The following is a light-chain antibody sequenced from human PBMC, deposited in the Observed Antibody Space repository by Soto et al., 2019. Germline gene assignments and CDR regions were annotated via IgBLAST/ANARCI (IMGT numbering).Light chain of an antibody. CDR2: SNN. J-gene: IGLJ1*01. CDR1: SSKIGSNT. V-gene: IGLV1-44*01. Sequence: QSALTQPPSASGTPGQRVTISCSGSSSKIGSNTVNWYQQLPGTAPKLLIYSNNQRPSGVPDRFSGSKSGNTASLTISGLQAEDEADYYCCSYAGSYTFDVFGTGTKVTVL. CDR3: CSYAGSYTFDV.